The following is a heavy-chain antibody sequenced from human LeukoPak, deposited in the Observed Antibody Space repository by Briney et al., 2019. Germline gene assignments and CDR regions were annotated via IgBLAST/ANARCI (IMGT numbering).Heavy chain of an antibody. CDR3: AKDYCGGDCYLYYFDY. CDR1: GFTFSSYA. Sequence: GGSLRLSCAASGFTFSSYAMSWARQAPGKGLEWVSAISGSGGSTYYADSVKGRFTISRDNSKNTLYLQMNSLRAEDTAVYYCAKDYCGGDCYLYYFDYWGQGTLITVSS. J-gene: IGHJ4*02. D-gene: IGHD2-21*02. V-gene: IGHV3-23*01. CDR2: ISGSGGST.